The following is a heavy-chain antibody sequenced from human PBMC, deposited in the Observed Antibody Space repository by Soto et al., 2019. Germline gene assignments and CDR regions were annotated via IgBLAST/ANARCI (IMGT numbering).Heavy chain of an antibody. V-gene: IGHV5-51*01. CDR3: ARHIGAYYDNNGYPYCDY. Sequence: GESLKISCKGSGYRFTSYWIGWVRQMPGKGLEWMGIIYPGDSDTRYSPSFQGQVTISADKSISTAYLQWSSLKAPDTAMYYCARHIGAYYDNNGYPYCDYWGQGTRVTV. CDR1: GYRFTSYW. CDR2: IYPGDSDT. J-gene: IGHJ4*02. D-gene: IGHD3-22*01.